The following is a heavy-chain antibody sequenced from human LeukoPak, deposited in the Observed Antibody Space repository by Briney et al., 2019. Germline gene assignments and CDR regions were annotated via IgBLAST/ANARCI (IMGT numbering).Heavy chain of an antibody. CDR3: ARGLYSYGYAPHFDY. J-gene: IGHJ4*02. CDR2: IYYSGST. D-gene: IGHD5-18*01. V-gene: IGHV4-31*03. Sequence: PSETLSLTCTVSGGSISSGGYYWSRIRQHPGKGLEWIGYIYYSGSTYYNPSLKSRVTISVDTSKNQFSLKLSSVTAADTAVYYCARGLYSYGYAPHFDYWGQGTLVTVSS. CDR1: GGSISSGGYY.